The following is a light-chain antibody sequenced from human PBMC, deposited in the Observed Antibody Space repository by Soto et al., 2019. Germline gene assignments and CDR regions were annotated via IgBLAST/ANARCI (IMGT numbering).Light chain of an antibody. CDR3: QQYNTAPFT. J-gene: IGKJ3*01. CDR2: GAS. CDR1: QAISNY. Sequence: DIQMTQSPSSLAASVGDRVTITCRASQAISNYLAWYQQKPGEVPKVLIYGASTLQSGVPSRFSGSGSGTDFTLTISGLQPDDVATYYCQQYNTAPFTFGPGTKVEIK. V-gene: IGKV1-27*01.